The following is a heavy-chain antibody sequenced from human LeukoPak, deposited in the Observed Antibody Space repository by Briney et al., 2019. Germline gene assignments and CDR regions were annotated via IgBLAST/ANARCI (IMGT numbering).Heavy chain of an antibody. CDR2: IYTSGST. V-gene: IGHV4-4*07. CDR3: ASAGYSSSWYGWFDP. J-gene: IGHJ5*02. CDR1: GGSISSYY. Sequence: PSETLSLTCTVSGGSISSYYWSWIRQPAGKGLEWIGRIYTSGSTNYNPSLKSRVTMSVDTSKNQFSLKLSSVTAADTAVYYCASAGYSSSWYGWFDPWGQGTLVTVSS. D-gene: IGHD6-13*01.